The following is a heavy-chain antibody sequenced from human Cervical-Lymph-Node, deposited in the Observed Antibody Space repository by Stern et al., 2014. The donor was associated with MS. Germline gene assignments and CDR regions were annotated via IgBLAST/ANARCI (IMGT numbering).Heavy chain of an antibody. CDR3: AREATRIVVGIDY. J-gene: IGHJ4*02. Sequence: VQLVQSGTKMQKPGASVRVSCKASGYTFTAFFIHWVRQVPGQGLEWMGRLNPNSDDPTYAQNFQDRVTLTRDTSIGTAYLELSSLTSADTAVYYCAREATRIVVGIDYWGQGTQVTVSS. CDR2: LNPNSDDP. V-gene: IGHV1-2*06. D-gene: IGHD3-22*01. CDR1: GYTFTAFF.